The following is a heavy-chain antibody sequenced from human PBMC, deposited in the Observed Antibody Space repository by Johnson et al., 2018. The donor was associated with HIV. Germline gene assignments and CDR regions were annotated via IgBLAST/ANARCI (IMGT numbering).Heavy chain of an antibody. J-gene: IGHJ3*02. CDR3: AKRYSGSLRDTFDI. CDR1: GFTFSSYD. D-gene: IGHD1-26*01. Sequence: QVQLVESGGGVVQPGRSLRLSCAASGFTFSSYDMHWVRQAPGKGLEWVAVISYDGSGKYYADSVKGRFTISRDNSKNTLYLQMNSLRAEDTAVYYCAKRYSGSLRDTFDIWGQGTMVTVSS. CDR2: ISYDGSGK. V-gene: IGHV3-30*18.